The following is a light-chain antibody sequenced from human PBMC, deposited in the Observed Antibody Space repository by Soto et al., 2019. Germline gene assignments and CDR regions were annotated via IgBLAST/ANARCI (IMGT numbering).Light chain of an antibody. J-gene: IGKJ1*01. CDR2: WTS. Sequence: DIVMTQSPDSLAVSLGERATINCKSSQSVLYSSNNKNYLAWYQQKSGQSPKVLIYWTSTRESGVPDRFSGSGSGTDFTLTISSLQAEDAAVYYCQQSYSTPRTFGQGNKVEIK. CDR1: QSVLYSSNNKNY. CDR3: QQSYSTPRT. V-gene: IGKV4-1*01.